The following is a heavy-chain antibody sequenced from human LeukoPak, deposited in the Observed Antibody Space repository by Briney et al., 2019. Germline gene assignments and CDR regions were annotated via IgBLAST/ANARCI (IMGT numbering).Heavy chain of an antibody. CDR3: AKNPSGSYQEYFDY. Sequence: GGSLRLSCAASGFTFSSYAMSWVRQAPGKGLEWVSAISGSGGSTYYADSVKGRFSISRDNSKNTLYLQMNSLRAEDTAVYYCAKNPSGSYQEYFDYWGQGTLVTVSS. CDR2: ISGSGGST. CDR1: GFTFSSYA. J-gene: IGHJ4*02. D-gene: IGHD1-26*01. V-gene: IGHV3-23*01.